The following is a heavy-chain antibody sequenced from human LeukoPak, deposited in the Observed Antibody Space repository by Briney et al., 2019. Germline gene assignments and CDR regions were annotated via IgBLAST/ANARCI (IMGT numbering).Heavy chain of an antibody. CDR1: GGSISSGGYS. CDR3: ASSYSSLWFGELSDEYYFDY. Sequence: KPSETLSLTCAVSGGSISSGGYSWSWIRQPPGKGLEWIGYIYHSGSIYYNPSLKSRVTISVDRSKNQFSLKLSSVTAADTAVYYCASSYSSLWFGELSDEYYFDYWGQGTLVTVSS. D-gene: IGHD3-10*01. CDR2: IYHSGSI. J-gene: IGHJ4*02. V-gene: IGHV4-30-2*01.